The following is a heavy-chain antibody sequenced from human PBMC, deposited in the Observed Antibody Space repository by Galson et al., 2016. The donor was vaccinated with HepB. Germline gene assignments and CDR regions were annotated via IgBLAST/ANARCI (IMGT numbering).Heavy chain of an antibody. CDR3: GKGGTGIAVPVDL. J-gene: IGHJ5*02. D-gene: IGHD1-1*01. Sequence: SLRLSCAISGVIFSDHAMHWVRQAPGRGLEWVAVTSSDGSNEYYVDSVKGRFAISRDNSKNTLYLQMNSLRGEDTAVYYCGKGGTGIAVPVDLWGEGTLVTVSS. CDR2: TSSDGSNE. V-gene: IGHV3-30*18. CDR1: GVIFSDHA.